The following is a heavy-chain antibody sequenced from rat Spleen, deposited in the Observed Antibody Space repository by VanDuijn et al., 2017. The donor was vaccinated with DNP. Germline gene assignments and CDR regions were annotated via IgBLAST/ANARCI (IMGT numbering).Heavy chain of an antibody. V-gene: IGHV5S10*01. CDR2: IIYDGRRT. CDR1: GFIISDYN. CDR3: ATQWRR. D-gene: IGHD4-2*01. J-gene: IGHJ2*01. Sequence: EVQLVEAGGGLVQPGRSLKLSCAASGFIISDYNMAWVRQAPKKGLEWVATIIYDGRRTYYRDSVKGRFTISRDNAKSTLYLQMDSLRSEDTATYYCATQWRRWGQGVMVTVSS.